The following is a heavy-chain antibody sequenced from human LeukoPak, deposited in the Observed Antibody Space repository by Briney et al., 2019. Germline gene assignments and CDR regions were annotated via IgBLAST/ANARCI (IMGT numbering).Heavy chain of an antibody. J-gene: IGHJ4*02. D-gene: IGHD2-21*02. V-gene: IGHV3-30*04. CDR3: ARENIVVVTAIAGFDY. Sequence: PGGSLRLSCAASGFTFSSYAMHWVRPAPCKELAWVAVISYDGSNKYYAGSVTGRFTIARDNSKNTLYLQMNSLRAEDTAVYYCARENIVVVTAIAGFDYWGQGTLVTVSS. CDR2: ISYDGSNK. CDR1: GFTFSSYA.